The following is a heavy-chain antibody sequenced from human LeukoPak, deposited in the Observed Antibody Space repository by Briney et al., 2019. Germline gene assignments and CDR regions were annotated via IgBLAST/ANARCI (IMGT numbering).Heavy chain of an antibody. D-gene: IGHD3-10*01. V-gene: IGHV3-30*02. CDR3: AKEKNSYGSGSYYPYFDY. CDR2: IRYDGSNK. CDR1: GFTFSSYG. J-gene: IGHJ4*02. Sequence: PGGSLRLSCAASGFTFSSYGMHWVRQAPGKGLEWVAFIRYDGSNKYYADSVKGRFTISRDNSKNTLYLQMSSLRAEDTAVYYCAKEKNSYGSGSYYPYFDYWGQGTLVTVSS.